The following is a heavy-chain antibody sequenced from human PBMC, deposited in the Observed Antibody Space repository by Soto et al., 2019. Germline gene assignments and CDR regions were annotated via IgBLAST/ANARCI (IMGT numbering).Heavy chain of an antibody. CDR3: AKIPHSSSWYSDAFDI. J-gene: IGHJ3*02. D-gene: IGHD6-13*01. V-gene: IGHV3-23*01. CDR2: ISGSGGST. Sequence: EVQLLESGGGLVQPGGSLRLSCAASGFTFRSYAMSWVRQAPGKGLEWVSAISGSGGSTYYADSVKGRFTISRDNSKNTLYLQTNSLRAEDTAVYYCAKIPHSSSWYSDAFDIGGQGTMVTVSS. CDR1: GFTFRSYA.